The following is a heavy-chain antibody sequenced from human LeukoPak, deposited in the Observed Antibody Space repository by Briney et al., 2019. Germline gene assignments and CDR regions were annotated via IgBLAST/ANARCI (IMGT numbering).Heavy chain of an antibody. J-gene: IGHJ5*02. Sequence: SETLSLTCAVYGGSFSGYYWSWIRQPPGKGLEWIGEINHSGSTNYNPSLKSRVTISVDTSKNQFSLKLSSVTAADTAVYYCARDGSPLLFNAYTWFDPWGQGTLVTVSS. CDR2: INHSGST. CDR3: ARDGSPLLFNAYTWFDP. V-gene: IGHV4-34*01. CDR1: GGSFSGYY. D-gene: IGHD3-10*01.